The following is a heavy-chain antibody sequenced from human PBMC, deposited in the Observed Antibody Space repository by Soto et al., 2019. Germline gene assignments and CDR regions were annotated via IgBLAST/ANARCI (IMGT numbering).Heavy chain of an antibody. D-gene: IGHD3-3*01. Sequence: KESGPTVVKPAETLTLTCTFSGFSLTTSGVGVGWIRQSPGKAPEWLALIYRDDDKRYSASLKSRLTITKDTSKNQVVLTMASVDPADTATYYCAHRILRTVFGLVTTTAIYFDFWGQGTPVVVSS. CDR2: IYRDDDK. CDR1: GFSLTTSGVG. J-gene: IGHJ4*02. V-gene: IGHV2-5*02. CDR3: AHRILRTVFGLVTTTAIYFDF.